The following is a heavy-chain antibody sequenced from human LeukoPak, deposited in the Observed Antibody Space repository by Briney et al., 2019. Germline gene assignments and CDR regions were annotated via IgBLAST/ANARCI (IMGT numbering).Heavy chain of an antibody. CDR3: ARDPLTSTWSPYYFTLDV. D-gene: IGHD6-13*01. CDR1: GYXFTSYA. J-gene: IGHJ6*02. CDR2: ISAYDGGT. V-gene: IGHV1-18*01. Sequence: GASVKVSCKASGYXFTSYAYNWVRQAPGQGLEWMGWISAYDGGTKYAQDLQGRVTMTTDTSTRTAYMELTRLTSDDTAVYYCARDPLTSTWSPYYFTLDVWGQGTTVSVSS.